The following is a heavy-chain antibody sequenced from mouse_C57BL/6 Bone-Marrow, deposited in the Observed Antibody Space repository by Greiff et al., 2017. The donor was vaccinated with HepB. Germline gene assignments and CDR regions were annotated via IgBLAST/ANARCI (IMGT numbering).Heavy chain of an antibody. V-gene: IGHV2-5*01. D-gene: IGHD2-4*01. CDR1: GFSLTSYG. CDR2: IWRGGST. CDR3: AKKGLRLYAMGY. Sequence: QVQLQQSGPGLVQPSQSLSITCTVSGFSLTSYGVHGVRQSPGKGLEWLGVIWRGGSTDYNAAFMSRLSITKDNSKSQVYFKMNSLQADDTAIYYCAKKGLRLYAMGYWGQGTSVTSSS. J-gene: IGHJ4*01.